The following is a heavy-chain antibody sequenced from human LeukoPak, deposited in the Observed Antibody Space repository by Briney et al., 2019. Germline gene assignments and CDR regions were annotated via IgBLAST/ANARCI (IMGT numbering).Heavy chain of an antibody. V-gene: IGHV4-4*07. Sequence: SETLSLTCTVSSGPISSYHWSWIRQPAGKGLEWIGRIHTSGSTNYNPSLKSRVTMSLDTSKNQFSLNLTSVTAADTAVYYCARGPLGGESFDIWGQGTMVTVSS. CDR3: ARGPLGGESFDI. D-gene: IGHD3-16*01. J-gene: IGHJ3*02. CDR2: IHTSGST. CDR1: SGPISSYH.